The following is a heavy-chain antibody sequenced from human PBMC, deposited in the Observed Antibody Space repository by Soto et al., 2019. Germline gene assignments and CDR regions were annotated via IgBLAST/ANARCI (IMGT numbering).Heavy chain of an antibody. Sequence: EVQLLESGGGLVQPGGSLRLSCAASGFTFSSYAMSWVRQAPGKGLEWVSILSGSGGSTYYADSVRGRFTISRDNSKNTLYLQMNSLRADDTAVYYCAKGGSYCGGNCLGNWFDSWGQGTVVTVSS. D-gene: IGHD2-21*02. CDR1: GFTFSSYA. CDR2: LSGSGGST. CDR3: AKGGSYCGGNCLGNWFDS. V-gene: IGHV3-23*01. J-gene: IGHJ5*01.